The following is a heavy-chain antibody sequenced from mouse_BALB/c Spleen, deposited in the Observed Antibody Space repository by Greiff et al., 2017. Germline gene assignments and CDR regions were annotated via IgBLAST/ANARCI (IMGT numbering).Heavy chain of an antibody. D-gene: IGHD1-1*01. CDR2: INPSNGRT. CDR3: ASQGVTTVFAY. Sequence: QVQLQQPGAELVKPGASVKLSCKASGYTFTSYWMHWVKQRPGQGLEWIGEINPSNGRTNYNEKFKSKATLTVDKSSSTAYMQLSSLTSEDSAVYYCASQGVTTVFAYWGQGTLVTVSA. V-gene: IGHV1S81*02. J-gene: IGHJ3*01. CDR1: GYTFTSYW.